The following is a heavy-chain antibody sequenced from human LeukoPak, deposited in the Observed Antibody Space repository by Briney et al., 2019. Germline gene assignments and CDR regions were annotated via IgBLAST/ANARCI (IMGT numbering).Heavy chain of an antibody. CDR2: FKSKAAGGTT. J-gene: IGHJ3*02. D-gene: IGHD1-26*01. CDR3: TRGAPQADVFDI. V-gene: IGHV3-15*01. CDR1: GFTFSVTW. Sequence: GESLRLSCAASGFTFSVTWMSWVRQAPGRGLEWVGRFKSKAAGGTTDYAAPVAGRFTVSRDDSKNMLYLQMNSLKTEDTAVYYCTRGAPQADVFDIWGQGTMVTVSS.